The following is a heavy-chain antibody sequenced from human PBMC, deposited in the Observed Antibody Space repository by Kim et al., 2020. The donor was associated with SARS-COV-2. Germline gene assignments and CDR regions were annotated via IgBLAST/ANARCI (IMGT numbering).Heavy chain of an antibody. J-gene: IGHJ6*01. D-gene: IGHD3-3*01. Sequence: SETLSLTCAVYGGSFSGYYWSWIRQPPGKGLEWIGEINHSGSTNYNPSLKSRVTISVDTSKNHFSLKLSSVTAADTAVYYCARLRFLEWLPHYYYYYGM. CDR3: ARLRFLEWLPHYYYYYGM. V-gene: IGHV4-34*01. CDR1: GGSFSGYY. CDR2: INHSGST.